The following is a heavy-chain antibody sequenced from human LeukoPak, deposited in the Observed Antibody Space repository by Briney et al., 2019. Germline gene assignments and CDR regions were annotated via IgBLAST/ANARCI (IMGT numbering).Heavy chain of an antibody. V-gene: IGHV4-4*02. Sequence: PSGTLSLTCAVSGGSISSSNWWSWVRQPPGKGLEWIGEIYHSGSTNYNSSLKSRVTISVGKSKNQFSLKLSSVTAADTAVYYCASLAVAEITDYWGQGTLVTVSS. J-gene: IGHJ4*02. CDR1: GGSISSSNW. D-gene: IGHD6-19*01. CDR2: IYHSGST. CDR3: ASLAVAEITDY.